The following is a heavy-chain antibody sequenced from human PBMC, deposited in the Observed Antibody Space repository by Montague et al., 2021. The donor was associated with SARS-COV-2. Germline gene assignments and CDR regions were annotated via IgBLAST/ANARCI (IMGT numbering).Heavy chain of an antibody. J-gene: IGHJ6*02. CDR1: GFTFSGYN. CDR3: AREYYFGMDV. Sequence: SLRLSCAASGFTFSGYNMDWVRQASGKGLEWVALIRIKAYSYTIEYAASVKGRFTISRADSQNSLYLQMNSLKTDDTAVYYCAREYYFGMDVWGQGTAVTVSS. V-gene: IGHV3-72*01. CDR2: IRIKAYSYTI.